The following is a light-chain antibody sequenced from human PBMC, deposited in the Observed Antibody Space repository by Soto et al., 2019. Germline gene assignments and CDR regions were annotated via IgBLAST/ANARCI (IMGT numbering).Light chain of an antibody. CDR3: GSWDSSLRAYV. CDR1: SSNIWGNS. J-gene: IGLJ1*01. Sequence: QSVLTQPPSLSAAPGRKVTISCSGSSSNIWGNSVSWYQQLPGTAPKLLIYDDNKRPSGIPDRFSGSKSGTSATLGITGFQTGDEADYYCGSWDSSLRAYVLGTGTKVTVL. V-gene: IGLV1-51*01. CDR2: DDN.